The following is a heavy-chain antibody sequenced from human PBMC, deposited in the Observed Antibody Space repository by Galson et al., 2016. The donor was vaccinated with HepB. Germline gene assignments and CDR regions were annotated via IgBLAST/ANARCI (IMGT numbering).Heavy chain of an antibody. V-gene: IGHV4-39*01. Sequence: GWIRQPPGKGLEWIGSMYYSGSTFYNPSLKSRVTISADTSKNQFSLRLSSVTAADTAVYYCGRAPDSWGQGTLVTVSS. CDR2: MYYSGST. J-gene: IGHJ5*01. CDR3: GRAPDS.